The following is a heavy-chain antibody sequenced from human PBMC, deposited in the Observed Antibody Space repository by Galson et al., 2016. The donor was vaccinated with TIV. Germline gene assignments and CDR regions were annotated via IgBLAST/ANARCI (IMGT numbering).Heavy chain of an antibody. V-gene: IGHV3-30*18. Sequence: SGAEVKKPGRSLRLSCAASGFTFSDYAMNWVRQAPGRGLEWVAVISYDGRNKYYADSLKGRFTISRDNSQNTLHLQMYSLRAEDTAVYHCAKEVVNSRRLDEIGTAATSFDFWGQGTLVTVSS. D-gene: IGHD2-15*01. CDR2: ISYDGRNK. CDR3: AKEVVNSRRLDEIGTAATSFDF. J-gene: IGHJ4*02. CDR1: GFTFSDYA.